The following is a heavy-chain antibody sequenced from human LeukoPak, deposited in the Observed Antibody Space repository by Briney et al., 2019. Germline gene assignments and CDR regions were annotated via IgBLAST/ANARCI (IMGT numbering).Heavy chain of an antibody. CDR3: ANPYSSGYFLGDY. CDR2: IYSGGST. J-gene: IGHJ4*02. V-gene: IGHV3-66*01. D-gene: IGHD3-22*01. CDR1: EFSVGSNY. Sequence: GGSLRLSCAASEFSVGSNYMTWVRQAPGKGLEWVSLIYSGGSTYYADSVKGRFTISRDNSKNTLYLQMNSLRAEDTAVYYCANPYSSGYFLGDYWGQGTLVTVSS.